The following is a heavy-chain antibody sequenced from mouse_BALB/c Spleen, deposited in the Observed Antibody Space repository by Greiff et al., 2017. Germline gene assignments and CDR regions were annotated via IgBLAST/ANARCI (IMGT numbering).Heavy chain of an antibody. V-gene: IGHV1-4*01. D-gene: IGHD1-1*01. J-gene: IGHJ4*01. Sequence: QVQLQQSGAELARPGASVKMSCKASGYTFTSYTMHWVKQRPGPGLEWIGYINPSSGYTNYNQKFKDKATLTADKSSSTAYLQLSSLTSEDSAVYYCARKKVLGAMDYWGQGTSVTVSS. CDR2: INPSSGYT. CDR1: GYTFTSYT. CDR3: ARKKVLGAMDY.